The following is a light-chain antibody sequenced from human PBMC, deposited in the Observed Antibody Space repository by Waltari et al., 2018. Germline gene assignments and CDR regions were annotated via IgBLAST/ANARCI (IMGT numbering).Light chain of an antibody. CDR1: RPNIGRTT. J-gene: IGLJ3*02. V-gene: IGLV1-44*01. CDR3: AAWDGSLDGPV. Sequence: QSALTQPPSPSGTPGQRVPISCSGSRPNIGRTTVNWYQQLPGPAPKPLIYSNNQGPSGVPDRFSGSKSGTSASLAINGLQSEDEADYYCAAWDGSLDGPVFGGGTKVTVL. CDR2: SNN.